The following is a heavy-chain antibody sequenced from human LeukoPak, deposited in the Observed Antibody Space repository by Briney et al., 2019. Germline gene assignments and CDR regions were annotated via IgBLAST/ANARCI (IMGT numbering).Heavy chain of an antibody. Sequence: SETLSLTCTVSGGSVSSGSYYWSWIRQPPGRGLEWIGHIYYSGNTNYNPSLKGRVTMSLDTSKNQFSLKLSSVTAADTAVYYCARQAVAPDYWGQGILVTASS. J-gene: IGHJ4*02. CDR2: IYYSGNT. D-gene: IGHD6-19*01. V-gene: IGHV4-61*01. CDR3: ARQAVAPDY. CDR1: GGSVSSGSYY.